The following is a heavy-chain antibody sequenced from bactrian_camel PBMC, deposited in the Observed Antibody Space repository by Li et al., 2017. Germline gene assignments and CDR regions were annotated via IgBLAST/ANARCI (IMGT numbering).Heavy chain of an antibody. Sequence: VQLVESGGGSVQAGGSLRLSCAASGFSFNATAMIWVRLSPGKELEWVSEISSRGMLKNYADSVKGRFAISRDNAKNTLYLQMSDLKPEDTAVYYCATYETAIQAVGWRTGYNLRVRDGGQGTQVTVS. CDR1: GFSFNATA. V-gene: IGHV3S42*01. CDR2: ISSRGMLK. D-gene: IGHD1*01. J-gene: IGHJ4*01. CDR3: ATYETAIQAVGWRTGYNLRVRD.